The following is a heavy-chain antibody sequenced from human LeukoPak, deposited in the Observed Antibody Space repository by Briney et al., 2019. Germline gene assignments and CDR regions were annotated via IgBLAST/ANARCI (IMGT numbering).Heavy chain of an antibody. D-gene: IGHD1-14*01. CDR1: GGSFSGYY. CDR2: INHSGST. J-gene: IGHJ4*02. Sequence: SETLSLTCAVYGGSFSGYYWSWIRQPPGKGLEWIGEINHSGSTNYNPSLKSRVTISVDTSKNQFSLKLSSATAADTAVYYCWAQEPDYWGQGTLVTVSS. CDR3: WAQEPDY. V-gene: IGHV4-34*01.